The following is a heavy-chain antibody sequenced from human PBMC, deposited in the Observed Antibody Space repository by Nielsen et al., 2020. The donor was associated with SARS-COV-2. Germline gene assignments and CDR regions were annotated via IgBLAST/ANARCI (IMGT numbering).Heavy chain of an antibody. D-gene: IGHD3-10*01. J-gene: IGHJ5*02. Sequence: ASVKVSCKASGYTFTSYDINWVRQATGQGLEWMGRINPNSGGTNYAQKFQGRVTMTRDTSISTAYMELSRLRSDDTAVYYCARDLGPWGSGSNNWFDPWGQGTLVTVSS. CDR3: ARDLGPWGSGSNNWFDP. CDR1: GYTFTSYD. CDR2: INPNSGGT. V-gene: IGHV1-2*06.